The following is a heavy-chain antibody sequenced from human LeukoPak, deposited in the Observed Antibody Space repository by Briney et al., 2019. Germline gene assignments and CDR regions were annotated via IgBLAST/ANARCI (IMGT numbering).Heavy chain of an antibody. D-gene: IGHD6-6*01. CDR2: INHSGST. V-gene: IGHV4-34*01. J-gene: IGHJ6*02. CDR3: ARGRIAARSGRNYYYYGMDV. CDR1: GRSFSGYH. Sequence: PQTRSLTCAVYGRSFSGYHWSWIRHPPKKGREWNGEINHSGSTNNNPSLKSRVTISVDTSKNQFSLKLSSVTAADTAVYYCARGRIAARSGRNYYYYGMDVWGQGTTVTVSS.